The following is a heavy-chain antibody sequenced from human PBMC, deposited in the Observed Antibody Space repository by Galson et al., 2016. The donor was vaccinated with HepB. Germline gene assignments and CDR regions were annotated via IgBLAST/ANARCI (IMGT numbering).Heavy chain of an antibody. J-gene: IGHJ6*03. V-gene: IGHV4-31*03. CDR3: ARGGSGYWEPYYYYMDV. CDR1: GGSISSGGYY. CDR2: IYCRGSS. Sequence: TLSLTCTVSGGSISSGGYYWSWIRQHPGKGLEWIGYIYCRGSSYYNPSLKSRLTISVDTSKNQFSLKLSSVTAADTAVYYCARGGSGYWEPYYYYMDVWGKGTTVTVSS. D-gene: IGHD3-22*01.